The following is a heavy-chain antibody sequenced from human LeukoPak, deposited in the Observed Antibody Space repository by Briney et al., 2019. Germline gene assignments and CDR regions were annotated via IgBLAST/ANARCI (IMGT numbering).Heavy chain of an antibody. CDR3: ARHVGPYYDFWSGYPWAFDI. CDR1: GGSFSGYY. V-gene: IGHV4-59*08. D-gene: IGHD3-3*01. J-gene: IGHJ3*02. CDR2: IYYSGST. Sequence: SETLSLTCAVYGGSFSGYYWSWIRQPPGKGLEWIGYIYYSGSTNYNPSLKSRVTISVDTSKNQFSLKLSSVTAADTAVYYCARHVGPYYDFWSGYPWAFDIWGQGTMVTVSS.